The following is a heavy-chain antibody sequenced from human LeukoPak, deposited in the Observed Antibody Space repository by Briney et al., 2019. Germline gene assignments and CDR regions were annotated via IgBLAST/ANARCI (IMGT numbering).Heavy chain of an antibody. CDR1: GFTFSSYA. CDR3: ARDSLLTPLYYFDY. CDR2: ISYDGSSK. D-gene: IGHD3-9*01. J-gene: IGHJ4*02. Sequence: GGSLRLSCAASGFTFSSYAMHWVRQAPGKGLEWVAVISYDGSSKYYADSVKGRFTISRDNSKNTLYLQMNSLRAEDTAVYYRARDSLLTPLYYFDYWGQGTLVTVSS. V-gene: IGHV3-30*04.